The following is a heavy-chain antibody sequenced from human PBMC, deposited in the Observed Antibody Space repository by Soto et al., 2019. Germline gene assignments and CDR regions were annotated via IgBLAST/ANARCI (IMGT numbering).Heavy chain of an antibody. CDR3: ARAATRPTYYYYYGMDV. J-gene: IGHJ6*02. Sequence: ASETLSLTCAVYGGSFSGYYWSWIRQPPGKGLEWIGEINHSGSTNYNPSLKSRVTISVDTSKNQFSLKLSSVTAADTAVYYCARAATRPTYYYYYGMDVWGQGTTVTVSS. V-gene: IGHV4-34*01. CDR1: GGSFSGYY. D-gene: IGHD2-15*01. CDR2: INHSGST.